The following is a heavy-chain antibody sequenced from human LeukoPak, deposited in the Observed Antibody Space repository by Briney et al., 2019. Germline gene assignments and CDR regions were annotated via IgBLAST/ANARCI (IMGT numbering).Heavy chain of an antibody. J-gene: IGHJ2*01. CDR3: ARVGPWCFDL. Sequence: PSETLSLTCSVSGGSISTYYWSWIRQPPRKGLEWIGYIDYSGSTNYNPSLKSRVSMSVDTSKKQFSLKLSSVTAADTAVYYCARVGPWCFDLWGRGALVTVSS. CDR2: IDYSGST. V-gene: IGHV4-59*01. CDR1: GGSISTYY.